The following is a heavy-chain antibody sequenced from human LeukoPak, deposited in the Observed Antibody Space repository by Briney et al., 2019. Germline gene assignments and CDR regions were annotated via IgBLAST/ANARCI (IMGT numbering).Heavy chain of an antibody. CDR3: ARDRRDGYNFARRPFGY. D-gene: IGHD5-24*01. Sequence: ASVKVSCKASGGTFSSYAISWVRQAPGQGLEWIGSIIPKFATANYAHNFQGRVSIGADESTTTAYMELSSLTFDDTAVYYCARDRRDGYNFARRPFGYWGQGTLVTVFS. V-gene: IGHV1-69*13. J-gene: IGHJ4*02. CDR1: GGTFSSYA. CDR2: IIPKFATA.